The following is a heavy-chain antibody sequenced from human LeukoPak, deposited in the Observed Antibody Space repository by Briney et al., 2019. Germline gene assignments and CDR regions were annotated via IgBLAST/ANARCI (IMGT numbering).Heavy chain of an antibody. V-gene: IGHV3-23*01. D-gene: IGHD5-24*01. CDR1: GFTFSSYA. CDR2: ISGSGSST. CDR3: AKEWRWLQSGNYFDY. Sequence: GGSLRLSCAPSGFTFSSYAMSWVRQAPGKGLEWVSAISGSGSSTYYADSVKGRFTISRDNSKNTLYRQMNSVRAEDTAVYYCAKEWRWLQSGNYFDYWGQGTLVTVSS. J-gene: IGHJ4*02.